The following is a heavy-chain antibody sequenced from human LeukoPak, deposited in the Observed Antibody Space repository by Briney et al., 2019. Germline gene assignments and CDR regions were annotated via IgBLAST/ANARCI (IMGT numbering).Heavy chain of an antibody. CDR1: GFTFRAYG. J-gene: IGHJ4*02. CDR2: ISDHEINK. D-gene: IGHD6-13*01. Sequence: GGSLSLSCAASGFTFRAYGMDWVRQAPGKGLDWVAFISDHEINKYYADSVKGRFAISRDNSKNTLYLQMNSLRAEDTAVYYCAKRHPTSWYVVDYWGQGTLVTVSS. CDR3: AKRHPTSWYVVDY. V-gene: IGHV3-30*18.